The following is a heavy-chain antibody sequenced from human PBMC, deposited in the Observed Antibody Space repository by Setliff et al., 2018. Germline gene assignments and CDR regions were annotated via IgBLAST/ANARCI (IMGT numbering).Heavy chain of an antibody. CDR2: VNSDGSST. CDR1: GFTFSSYW. Sequence: PGGSLRLSCAASGFTFSSYWMHWVRQAPGKGLVWVSRVNSDGSSTTYADSVKGRFTMSRDNANNALYLQMNSLTAEDTAVYYCAREIEAAGQRAFDIWGQGTMVTVSS. V-gene: IGHV3-74*01. J-gene: IGHJ3*02. CDR3: AREIEAAGQRAFDI. D-gene: IGHD6-13*01.